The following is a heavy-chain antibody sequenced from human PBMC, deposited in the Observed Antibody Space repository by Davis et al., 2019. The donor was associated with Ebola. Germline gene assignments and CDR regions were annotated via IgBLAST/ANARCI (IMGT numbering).Heavy chain of an antibody. CDR3: ARDTIFSSDV. CDR2: IYYSGSI. Sequence: PSETLSLTCTVSGGSISSSSYYWGWIRQPPGKGLEWIGSIYYSGSIYYNPSLKSRVTISVDTSKNQFSLKLSSVTAADTAVYYCARDTIFSSDVWGQRTTVTVSS. D-gene: IGHD3-3*01. J-gene: IGHJ6*02. V-gene: IGHV4-39*02. CDR1: GGSISSSSYY.